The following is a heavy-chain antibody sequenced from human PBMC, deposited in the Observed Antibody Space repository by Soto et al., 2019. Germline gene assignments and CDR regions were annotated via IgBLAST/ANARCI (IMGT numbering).Heavy chain of an antibody. V-gene: IGHV1-3*05. Sequence: QVQLVQSGAEEKKPGASVKVSCKASGYTFTGYAMHWVRQAPGQRLEWMGWINAGNGNTKYSQMFQGGVTITRDTSASAAYMELSSLSSEDTAVYYCARAVAVPADFDYWGQGTLVTVSS. D-gene: IGHD6-19*01. CDR2: INAGNGNT. CDR3: ARAVAVPADFDY. CDR1: GYTFTGYA. J-gene: IGHJ4*02.